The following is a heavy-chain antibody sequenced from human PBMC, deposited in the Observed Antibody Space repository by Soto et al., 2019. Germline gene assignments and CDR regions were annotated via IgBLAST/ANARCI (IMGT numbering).Heavy chain of an antibody. CDR3: XREGVRPDQLDY. D-gene: IGHD1-1*01. Sequence: QVQLVQSGAEVKKPGASVKVSCKASGYTFTSYGISWVRQAPGQGLEWMGWISAYNGNTNYAQKLQGRVTMTTDTSTSTAYMELRSLRSDDXXVXYXXREGVRPDQLDYWGQGTLVTVSS. CDR1: GYTFTSYG. V-gene: IGHV1-18*01. CDR2: ISAYNGNT. J-gene: IGHJ4*02.